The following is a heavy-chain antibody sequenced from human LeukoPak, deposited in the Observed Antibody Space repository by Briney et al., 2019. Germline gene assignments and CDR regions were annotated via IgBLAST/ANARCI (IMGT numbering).Heavy chain of an antibody. CDR2: IYPGDSGP. Sequence: GESLKISCKVSGYSFTSYFIGWVRQMPGKGLEWMGIIYPGDSGPTYSPSFQGQVTISVDKPISTAYLQWSSLQASDTAIYYCGMSGDRVPLQDDVFDVWGQGTMVTVST. D-gene: IGHD1-26*01. CDR1: GYSFTSYF. J-gene: IGHJ3*01. CDR3: GMSGDRVPLQDDVFDV. V-gene: IGHV5-51*04.